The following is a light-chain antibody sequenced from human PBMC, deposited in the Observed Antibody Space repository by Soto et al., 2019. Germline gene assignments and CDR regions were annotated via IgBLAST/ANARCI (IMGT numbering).Light chain of an antibody. CDR1: QSISSR. V-gene: IGKV1-5*03. CDR3: QQYNSYPLT. Sequence: DIQMTQSPSTLSASIGDRVTITCRASQSISSRLAWYQQKPGKAPKLLIHEASSLESGVPSRFSGSGSETEFTLNISSLQPDDFATYYCQQYNSYPLTFGGGTKVEIK. CDR2: EAS. J-gene: IGKJ4*01.